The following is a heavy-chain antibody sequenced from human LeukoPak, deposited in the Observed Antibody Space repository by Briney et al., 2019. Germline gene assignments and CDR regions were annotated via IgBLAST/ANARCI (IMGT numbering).Heavy chain of an antibody. CDR1: GGSISSYY. V-gene: IGHV4-4*07. CDR3: ARENYDILTGCPHFDY. J-gene: IGHJ4*02. D-gene: IGHD3-9*01. Sequence: SETLSLTCTVSGGSISSYYWSWIRQPAGKGLEWIGRIYTSGSTNYNPSLKSRVTMSVDTSKNQFSLKLSSVTAADTAVYYCARENYDILTGCPHFDYWGQGTQVTVSS. CDR2: IYTSGST.